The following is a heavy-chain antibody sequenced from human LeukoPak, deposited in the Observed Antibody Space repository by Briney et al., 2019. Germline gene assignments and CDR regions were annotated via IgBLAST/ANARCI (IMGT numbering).Heavy chain of an antibody. D-gene: IGHD3-10*01. CDR1: GFSVSRNY. V-gene: IGHV3-66*01. CDR3: ARGGRTDSGSYPYGMDV. Sequence: GGSLRLSCAASGFSVSRNYLSWVRQAPGKGLERVSVIYSGATTDYAGSVKGRFTISTDSSKNTLYLQMNSLRDEDTSVYYCARGGRTDSGSYPYGMDVWGQGATVTVSS. CDR2: IYSGATT. J-gene: IGHJ6*02.